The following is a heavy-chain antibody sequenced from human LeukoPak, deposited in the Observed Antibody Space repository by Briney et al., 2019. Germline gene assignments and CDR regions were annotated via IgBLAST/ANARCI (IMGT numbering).Heavy chain of an antibody. J-gene: IGHJ6*02. CDR1: GGSFSGYY. D-gene: IGHD2-15*01. V-gene: IGHV4-34*01. CDR2: INHSGST. CDR3: ARVVAAHSRRQLRNYYYYYGMDV. Sequence: PSETLSLTCAVYGGSFSGYYWSWIRQPPGKGLEWIGEINHSGSTNYNPSLKSRVTISVDTSKNQFSLKLRSVTAADKAVYYCARVVAAHSRRQLRNYYYYYGMDVWGQGTTVTVSS.